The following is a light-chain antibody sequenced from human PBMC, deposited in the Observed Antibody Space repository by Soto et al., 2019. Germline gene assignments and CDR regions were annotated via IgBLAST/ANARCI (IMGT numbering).Light chain of an antibody. CDR1: QSISRY. V-gene: IGKV1-5*01. CDR3: QQYNTYPYT. CDR2: GAS. Sequence: IRMTQSPSTLSASVGDRVTFTCRASQSISRYFAWYQQKPGKAPELLIYGASNLESGVPSRFSGSDSGSEVTLAISSLQPDDFATYYCQQYNTYPYTFGQGTKLEIK. J-gene: IGKJ2*01.